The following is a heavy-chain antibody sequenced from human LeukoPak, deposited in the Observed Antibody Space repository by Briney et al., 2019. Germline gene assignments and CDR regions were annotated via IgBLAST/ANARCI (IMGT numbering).Heavy chain of an antibody. J-gene: IGHJ4*02. D-gene: IGHD1-26*01. V-gene: IGHV3-30*18. Sequence: SCKASGYTFTGYYMHWVRQAPGKGLEWVAVISYDGSNKYYADSVKGRFTISRDNSKNTLYLQMNSLRAEDTAVYYCAKGHTNGIFDYWGQGTLVTVSS. CDR2: ISYDGSNK. CDR3: AKGHTNGIFDY. CDR1: GYTFTGYY.